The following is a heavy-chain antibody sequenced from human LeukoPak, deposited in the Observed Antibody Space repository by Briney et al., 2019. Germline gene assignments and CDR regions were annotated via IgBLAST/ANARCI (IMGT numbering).Heavy chain of an antibody. CDR3: ARSPSPYSSGWYFDY. J-gene: IGHJ4*02. CDR1: GDIVSINSAA. CDR2: TYQRSKWYN. V-gene: IGHV6-1*01. D-gene: IGHD6-19*01. Sequence: SQTRSLTCAISGDIVSINSAAWNWIRQSPSKGLEWLGRTYQRSKWYNDYAVSVKSRITINPDISKNQFSLQLNSVTPEDTAVYYCARSPSPYSSGWYFDYWGQGTLVTVSS.